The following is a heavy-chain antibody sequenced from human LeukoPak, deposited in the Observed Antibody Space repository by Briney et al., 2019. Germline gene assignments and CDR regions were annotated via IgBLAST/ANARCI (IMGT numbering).Heavy chain of an antibody. V-gene: IGHV4-61*02. Sequence: PSETLSLTCTVSGGSISSGSYYLSWIRQPAGKGLEWIGRIYTSGSTNYNPSLKSRVTISVDTSKNQFSLKLSSVTAADTAVYYCARGDGDYDFWSGYGNHNWFDPWGQGTLVTVSS. D-gene: IGHD3-3*01. CDR3: ARGDGDYDFWSGYGNHNWFDP. J-gene: IGHJ5*02. CDR1: GGSISSGSYY. CDR2: IYTSGST.